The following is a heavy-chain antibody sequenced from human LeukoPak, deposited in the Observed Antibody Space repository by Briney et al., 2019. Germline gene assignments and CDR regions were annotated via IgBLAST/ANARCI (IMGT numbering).Heavy chain of an antibody. V-gene: IGHV4-39*07. CDR2: INHSGST. D-gene: IGHD4-17*01. Sequence: SETLSLTYTVSGGSISSSSDYWGWIRQPPGKGLEWIGEINHSGSTNYNPSLKSRVTISVDTSKNQFSLKLSSVTAADTAVYYCARRRLRPTNWFDPWGQGTLVTVSS. CDR3: ARRRLRPTNWFDP. CDR1: GGSISSSSDY. J-gene: IGHJ5*02.